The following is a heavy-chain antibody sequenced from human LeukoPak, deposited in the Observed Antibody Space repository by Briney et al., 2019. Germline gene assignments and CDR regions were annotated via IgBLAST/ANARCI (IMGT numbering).Heavy chain of an antibody. D-gene: IGHD4-17*01. CDR1: GFSFITFP. V-gene: IGHV3-64D*09. J-gene: IGHJ4*02. Sequence: GGSLRLSCSASGFSFITFPMHWVRQAPGKGLEFVSSISSNGGSTYYADSVKGRFTISRDNSQNTLYLQMSSLTAEDTAVFYCVKGPTVWGQGTLVTVSS. CDR3: VKGPTV. CDR2: ISSNGGST.